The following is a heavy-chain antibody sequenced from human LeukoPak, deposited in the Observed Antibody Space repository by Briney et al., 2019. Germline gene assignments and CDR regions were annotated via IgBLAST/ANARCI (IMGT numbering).Heavy chain of an antibody. Sequence: PGGSLRLSCAASGFTFSSYAMSWVRQAPGKGLEWVSGISGGGGSTFYGDSVKGRFTISRDNSKNTLYLEMNSLRAEDTAVYYCAKRSQGGSSTSCYDYWGQGTLVTVSS. CDR3: AKRSQGGSSTSCYDY. D-gene: IGHD2-2*01. J-gene: IGHJ4*02. CDR1: GFTFSSYA. CDR2: ISGGGGST. V-gene: IGHV3-23*01.